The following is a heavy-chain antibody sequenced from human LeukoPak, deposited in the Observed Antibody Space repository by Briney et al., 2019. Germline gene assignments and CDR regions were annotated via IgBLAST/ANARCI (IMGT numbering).Heavy chain of an antibody. D-gene: IGHD3-3*01. CDR1: GDSVSSNSAA. Sequence: SQTLSLTCAISGDSVSSNSAAWSWIRQSPSRGLEWLGRTYYRSKWYNDYAVSVKSRITINPDTSKNQFSLQLNSVTPEDTAVYYCARDTYDFWSGYFTGWFDPWGQGTLVTVSS. V-gene: IGHV6-1*01. CDR3: ARDTYDFWSGYFTGWFDP. CDR2: TYYRSKWYN. J-gene: IGHJ5*02.